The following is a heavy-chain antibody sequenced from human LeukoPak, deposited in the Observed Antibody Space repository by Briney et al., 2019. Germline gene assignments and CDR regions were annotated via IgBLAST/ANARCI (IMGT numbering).Heavy chain of an antibody. CDR2: IIPIFGTA. Sequence: ASVKVSCKASGGTFSSYAISWVRQAPGQGLEWMGGIIPIFGTANYAQKFQGRVTITADESTSTVYMELSSLSSEDTAVYFCARVDGSVDYWGQGTLVTVSS. D-gene: IGHD3-22*01. J-gene: IGHJ4*02. V-gene: IGHV1-69*13. CDR3: ARVDGSVDY. CDR1: GGTFSSYA.